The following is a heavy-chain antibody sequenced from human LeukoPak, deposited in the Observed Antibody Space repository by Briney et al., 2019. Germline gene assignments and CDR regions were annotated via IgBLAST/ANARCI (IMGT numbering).Heavy chain of an antibody. CDR1: GFTFDDYA. Sequence: TGGSLRLSCTASGFTFDDYAMHWVRQAPAKGLEWVSLISGDGGTTDYADSVKGRFTISRGNRRNSLYLHMNSLRTEDTALYFCAKVYVGSWYAYDHWGQGTLVTVSS. V-gene: IGHV3-43*02. CDR2: ISGDGGTT. D-gene: IGHD6-13*01. CDR3: AKVYVGSWYAYDH. J-gene: IGHJ4*02.